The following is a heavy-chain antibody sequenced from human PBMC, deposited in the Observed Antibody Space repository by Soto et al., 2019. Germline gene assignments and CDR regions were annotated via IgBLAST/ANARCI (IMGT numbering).Heavy chain of an antibody. CDR3: ASLSRFALDY. D-gene: IGHD3-10*01. CDR2: ISSSSSYI. J-gene: IGHJ4*01. V-gene: IGHV3-21*01. Sequence: GSLRLSCAASGFTFSSYTMNWVRQAPGKGLEWVSSISSSSSYIYYTDSVKGRFTISRDNAKNSLYLQMNSLRAEDTAVYYCASLSRFALDYWGQGTLVTV. CDR1: GFTFSSYT.